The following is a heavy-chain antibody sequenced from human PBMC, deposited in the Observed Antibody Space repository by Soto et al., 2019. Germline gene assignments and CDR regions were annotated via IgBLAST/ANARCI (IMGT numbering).Heavy chain of an antibody. CDR1: GGSLSSYY. CDR2: IYYSGST. CDR3: AIGCWYSRSWAFDY. J-gene: IGHJ4*02. V-gene: IGHV4-59*01. D-gene: IGHD6-13*01. Sequence: PSKTLSLTCTVRGGSLSSYYWSWIRQPPGKGLEWIGYIYYSGSTNYNPSLQSRVTISVDTSKNQFSLKLSSVTVADTAVYYWAIGCWYSRSWAFDYSGQGFLVTVSS.